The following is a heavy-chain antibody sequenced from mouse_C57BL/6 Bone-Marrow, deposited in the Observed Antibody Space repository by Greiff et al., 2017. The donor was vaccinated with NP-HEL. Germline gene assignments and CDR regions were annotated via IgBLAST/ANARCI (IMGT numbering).Heavy chain of an antibody. V-gene: IGHV1-81*01. J-gene: IGHJ3*01. D-gene: IGHD2-3*01. CDR2: IYPRSGNT. CDR1: GYTFTSYG. Sequence: QVQLQQSGAELARPGASVKLSCKASGYTFTSYGISWVKQRTGQGLEWIGEIYPRSGNTYYNEKFKGKATLTADKSSSTAYMELRSLTSEDSAVYFCARFDDGYYRAFAYWGQGTLVTVSA. CDR3: ARFDDGYYRAFAY.